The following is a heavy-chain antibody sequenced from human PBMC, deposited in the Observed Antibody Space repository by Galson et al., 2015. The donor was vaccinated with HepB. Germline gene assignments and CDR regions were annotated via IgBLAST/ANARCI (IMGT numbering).Heavy chain of an antibody. Sequence: YYAGSVKGRFTISRDNSKNTLYLQMDSLRAEDSAIYYCAKKRDPSGSWHFDYWSQGTLVTVSS. V-gene: IGHV3-23*01. D-gene: IGHD6-13*01. CDR3: AKKRDPSGSWHFDY. J-gene: IGHJ4*02.